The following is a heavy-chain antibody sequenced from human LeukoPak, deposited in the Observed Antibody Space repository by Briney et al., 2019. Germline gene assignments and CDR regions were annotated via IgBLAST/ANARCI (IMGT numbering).Heavy chain of an antibody. Sequence: PSETQSLTCTVSGDSISNYYWNWIRQPPGKGLEWIGYIYNSGSTNYNPSLKSRDTISVDTSKNQFSLNLSSVTAADTAVYFCARRPWGGLDVWGQGTTVTVSS. J-gene: IGHJ6*02. CDR1: GDSISNYY. V-gene: IGHV4-59*01. CDR3: ARRPWGGLDV. D-gene: IGHD1-26*01. CDR2: IYNSGST.